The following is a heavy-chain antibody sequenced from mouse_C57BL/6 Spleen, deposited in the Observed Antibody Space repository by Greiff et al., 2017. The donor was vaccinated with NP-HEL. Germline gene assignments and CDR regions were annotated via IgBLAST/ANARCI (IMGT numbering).Heavy chain of an antibody. Sequence: EVQRVESGGDLVKPGGSLKLSCAASGFTFSSYGMSWVRQTPDKRLEWVATISSGGSYTYYPDSVKGRFTIHRDNAKNTLYLQMSSLKSEDTAMYYCARHRDDYDESRYAMDYWGKGTSVTVSS. CDR1: GFTFSSYG. CDR3: ARHRDDYDESRYAMDY. CDR2: ISSGGSYT. J-gene: IGHJ4*01. D-gene: IGHD2-4*01. V-gene: IGHV5-6*01.